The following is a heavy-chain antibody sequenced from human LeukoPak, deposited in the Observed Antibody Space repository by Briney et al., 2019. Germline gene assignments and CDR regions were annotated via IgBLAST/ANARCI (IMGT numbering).Heavy chain of an antibody. J-gene: IGHJ1*01. V-gene: IGHV3-74*01. D-gene: IGHD3-22*01. CDR3: ARAPSEIGGYYPEYFRH. CDR2: IKSDGST. CDR1: GFTFSSYW. Sequence: GGSLRLSCAASGFTFSSYWMHGVRQIRRRARVWVSRIKSDGSTNYADSVKGRFTISRDNARNTLSLQMNSLRAEDTGVYYCARAPSEIGGYYPEYFRHWGQGTLVTVSS.